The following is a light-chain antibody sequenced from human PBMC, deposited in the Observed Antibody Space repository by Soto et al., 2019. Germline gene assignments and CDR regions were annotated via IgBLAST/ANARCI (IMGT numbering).Light chain of an antibody. CDR1: TGAVTSGYY. Sequence: QAVVTQEPSLTVSPGGTVTLTCASRTGAVTSGYYPSWFQQKPGQTPRTLIYNTSNKHSWTPARFSGSLLGGKAALTLSGVQPEDEAEYYCLLYYGGAPVFGGGPKLTVL. CDR3: LLYYGGAPV. J-gene: IGLJ3*02. CDR2: NTS. V-gene: IGLV7-43*01.